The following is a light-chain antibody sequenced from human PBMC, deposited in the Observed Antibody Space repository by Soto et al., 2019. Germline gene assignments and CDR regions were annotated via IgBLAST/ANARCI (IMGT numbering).Light chain of an antibody. Sequence: DIVMTQSPLSLPVTPGEPASISCRSSQSLLHSNGYNYLDWYLQKPGQSPQLLIYLGSNRASGVXVRFSGSGSGTDFTLKISRVEAEDVGVYYCMQALQTVFGPGTKVDIK. V-gene: IGKV2-28*01. CDR3: MQALQTV. CDR2: LGS. CDR1: QSLLHSNGYNY. J-gene: IGKJ3*01.